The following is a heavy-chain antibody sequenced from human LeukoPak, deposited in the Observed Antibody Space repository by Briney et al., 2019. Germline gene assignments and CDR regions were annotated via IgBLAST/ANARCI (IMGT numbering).Heavy chain of an antibody. CDR3: ARDVYTTSAWGWFDP. CDR2: ISSGGTT. V-gene: IGHV4-59*01. D-gene: IGHD5/OR15-5a*01. CDR1: GGSISSSY. J-gene: IGHJ5*02. Sequence: SETLSLTCTVSGGSISSSYWTWIRQSPGKGLEWIGYISSGGTTNSNPSLKSRVTISIDTSKNQFSLKLTSVTAADTAVYYCARDVYTTSAWGWFDPWGQGTLVTVS.